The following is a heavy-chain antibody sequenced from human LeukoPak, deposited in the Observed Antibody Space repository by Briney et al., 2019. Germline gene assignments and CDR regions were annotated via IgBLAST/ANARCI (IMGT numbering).Heavy chain of an antibody. CDR1: GGSISGYY. CDR3: ARHGVVATKDPLYYFDY. V-gene: IGHV4-59*08. J-gene: IGHJ4*02. Sequence: SETLSLTCTVSGGSISGYYWSWIRQPPGKGLEWIGYIYYSGSTNYNPSLKSRVTISVDTSKNQFSLKLSSVTAADTAVYYCARHGVVATKDPLYYFDYWGQGTLVTVSS. D-gene: IGHD5-12*01. CDR2: IYYSGST.